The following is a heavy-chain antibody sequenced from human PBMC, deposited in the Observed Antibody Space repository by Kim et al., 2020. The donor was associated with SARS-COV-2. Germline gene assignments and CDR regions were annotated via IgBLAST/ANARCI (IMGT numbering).Heavy chain of an antibody. Sequence: GGSLRLSCAASGFTFSSYSMNWVRQAPGKGLEWVSSISSSSSYIYYADSVKGRFTISRDNAKNSLYLQMNSLRAEDTAVYYCARGSLIAARPDFFNGRGYWGQGTLVTVSS. J-gene: IGHJ4*02. CDR3: ARGSLIAARPDFFNGRGY. D-gene: IGHD6-6*01. CDR2: ISSSSSYI. CDR1: GFTFSSYS. V-gene: IGHV3-21*01.